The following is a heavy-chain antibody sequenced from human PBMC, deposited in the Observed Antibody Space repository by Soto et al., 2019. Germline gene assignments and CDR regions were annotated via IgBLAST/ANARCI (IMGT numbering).Heavy chain of an antibody. CDR2: IYPGDSDT. CDR1: GYTFTDYW. Sequence: GESLKISCKTSGYTFTDYWIGWVRQMPGKGLEWVGIIYPGDSDTRYNPSFQGQVTVSADESISTAYLQWSSLQASDTAIYFCARVGGPYTAFDYWGQGTLVTVSS. V-gene: IGHV5-51*01. CDR3: ARVGGPYTAFDY. D-gene: IGHD2-2*02. J-gene: IGHJ4*02.